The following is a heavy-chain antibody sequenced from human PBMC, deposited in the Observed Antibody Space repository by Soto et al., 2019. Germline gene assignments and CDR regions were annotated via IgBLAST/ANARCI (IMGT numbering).Heavy chain of an antibody. Sequence: GGSLRLSCAASGFTFSSYGMHWVRQAPGKGLEWVAVIWYDGSNKYYADSVKGRFTISRDNSKNTLYLQMNSLRAEDTDVYYCARNGSVVYDFWCGPDYWGQGTLVTVSS. CDR3: ARNGSVVYDFWCGPDY. V-gene: IGHV3-33*01. CDR1: GFTFSSYG. D-gene: IGHD3-3*01. J-gene: IGHJ4*02. CDR2: IWYDGSNK.